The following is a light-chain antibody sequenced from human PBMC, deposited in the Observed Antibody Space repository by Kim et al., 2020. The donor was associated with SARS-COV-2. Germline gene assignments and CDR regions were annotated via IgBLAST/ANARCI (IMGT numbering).Light chain of an antibody. CDR2: DAS. V-gene: IGKV3-11*01. Sequence: LSPGERATRSCRASQSVSSYLAWYQQKPGQAPRLLIYDASNRATGIPARFSGSGSGTDFTLTISSLEPEDFAVYYCQQRGSWPLTFGGGTKVDIK. CDR3: QQRGSWPLT. J-gene: IGKJ4*01. CDR1: QSVSSY.